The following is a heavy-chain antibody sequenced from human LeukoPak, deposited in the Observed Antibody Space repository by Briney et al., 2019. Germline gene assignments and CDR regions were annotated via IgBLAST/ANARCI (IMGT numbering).Heavy chain of an antibody. CDR1: GFTFSSYS. V-gene: IGHV3-21*01. Sequence: GGSLRLSCAASGFTFSSYSMNWVRQAPGKGLEWVSSISSSSSYIYYADSVKGRFTISRDNAKNSLYLQMNSLRAEDTAVYYCARDRLEQLGSFDYWGQGTLVTVSS. CDR3: ARDRLEQLGSFDY. D-gene: IGHD6-6*01. CDR2: ISSSSSYI. J-gene: IGHJ4*02.